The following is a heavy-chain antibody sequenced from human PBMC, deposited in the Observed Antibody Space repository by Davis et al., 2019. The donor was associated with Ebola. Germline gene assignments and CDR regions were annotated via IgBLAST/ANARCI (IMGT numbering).Heavy chain of an antibody. V-gene: IGHV1-3*01. J-gene: IGHJ6*03. CDR1: GYTFTSYA. CDR3: ARGQEVLWFGELSGYMDV. Sequence: ASVKVSCKASGYTFTSYAMHWVRQAPGQRLEWMGWINAGNGNTKYSQKFQGRVTITRDTSASTAYMEPSSLRSEDTAVYYCARGQEVLWFGELSGYMDVWGKGTTVTVSS. CDR2: INAGNGNT. D-gene: IGHD3-10*01.